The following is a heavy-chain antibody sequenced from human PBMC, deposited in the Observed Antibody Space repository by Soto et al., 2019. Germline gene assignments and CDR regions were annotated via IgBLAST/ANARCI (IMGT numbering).Heavy chain of an antibody. D-gene: IGHD6-19*01. CDR3: TRSGGMYALHS. CDR1: GDSISTSNY. CDR2: IYGSGGT. Sequence: QVQLHESGPGLVKPSGTLSLTCAVSGDSISTSNYWSWVRQPPGKGLEWIGEIYGSGGTTYNPSLKNRVTISVDKSKNPFSRNLNSVTAADTAVYYCTRSGGMYALHSWGQGTLVIVSS. J-gene: IGHJ4*02. V-gene: IGHV4-4*02.